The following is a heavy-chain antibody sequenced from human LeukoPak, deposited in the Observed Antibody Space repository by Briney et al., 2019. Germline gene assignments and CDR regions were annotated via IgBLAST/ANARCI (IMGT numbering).Heavy chain of an antibody. Sequence: GGSLRLSCAASGLTFSSYEMNWVRQAPGKGLEWVSYISSSGSTIYYADSVKGRFTISRDNAKNSLYLQMNSLRAEDTAVYYCARSSGWYHRGPDYYYYYMDVWGKGTTVTVS. V-gene: IGHV3-48*03. CDR3: ARSSGWYHRGPDYYYYYMDV. D-gene: IGHD6-19*01. J-gene: IGHJ6*03. CDR1: GLTFSSYE. CDR2: ISSSGSTI.